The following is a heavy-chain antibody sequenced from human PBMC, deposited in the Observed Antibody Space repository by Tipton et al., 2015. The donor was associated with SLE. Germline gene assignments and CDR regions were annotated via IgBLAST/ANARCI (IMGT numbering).Heavy chain of an antibody. V-gene: IGHV4-59*01. D-gene: IGHD1-1*01. CDR3: ASGNPVMPL. J-gene: IGHJ4*02. CDR1: GGSISSYY. Sequence: TLSLTCTVSGGSISSYYWSWIRQPPGKGLKWIGSRHHGGSTNYNPALTSRVTISGDPSKNQFSLKLTSVTAADTAVYYCASGNPVMPLWGQGTLVTVSS. CDR2: RHHGGST.